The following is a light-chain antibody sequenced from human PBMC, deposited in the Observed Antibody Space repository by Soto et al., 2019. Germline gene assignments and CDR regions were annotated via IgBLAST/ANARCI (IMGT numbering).Light chain of an antibody. CDR2: AAS. CDR3: LQYNSFPFT. J-gene: IGKJ3*01. CDR1: QGITND. V-gene: IGKV1-17*02. Sequence: DIQMTQSPSSLSASVGDRVTITCRASQGITNDLGWYQQKPGEAPKRLIYAASTLQSGVPSRFSGSGSGTEFTLTISNLQPEDFATYYCLQYNSFPFTFGRGTKVDIK.